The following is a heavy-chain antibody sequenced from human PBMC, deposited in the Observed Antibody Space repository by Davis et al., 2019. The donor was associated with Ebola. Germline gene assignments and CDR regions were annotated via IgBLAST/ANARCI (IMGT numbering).Heavy chain of an antibody. V-gene: IGHV3-15*07. CDR3: TTVGGYIYGQRDY. J-gene: IGHJ4*02. Sequence: PGGSLRLSCAVSGFAFSNAWMNWVRQAPGKGLEWVGRIKSKADGGTTDHAAPVKGRFTISREDSKNTLYLQMNSLKTEDTAVYYCTTVGGYIYGQRDYWGQGALVTVSS. CDR2: IKSKADGGTT. CDR1: GFAFSNAW. D-gene: IGHD5-18*01.